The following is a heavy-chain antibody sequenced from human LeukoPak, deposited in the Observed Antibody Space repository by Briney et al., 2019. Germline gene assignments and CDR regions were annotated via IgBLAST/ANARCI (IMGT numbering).Heavy chain of an antibody. Sequence: SETLSLTCAVYGGSFSGYYWSWIRQPPGKGLEWIGEINHSGSTNYNPSLKSRVTISVDTSKNQFSLKLSSVTAADTAVYYCARRGYSYGYKIYNWFDPWGQGTLVTVSS. J-gene: IGHJ5*02. V-gene: IGHV4-34*01. CDR2: INHSGST. CDR3: ARRGYSYGYKIYNWFDP. D-gene: IGHD5-18*01. CDR1: GGSFSGYY.